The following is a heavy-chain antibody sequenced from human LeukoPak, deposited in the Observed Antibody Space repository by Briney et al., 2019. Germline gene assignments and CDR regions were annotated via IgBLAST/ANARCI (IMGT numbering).Heavy chain of an antibody. D-gene: IGHD3-16*01. Sequence: ASVKVSCKASGGTFSSYAISWVRQAPGQGLEWMGGIIPIFGTANYAQKFQGRVTITADESTSTAYMELSSLRSEDTAVYYCARDRPFTFGGVIGYWGQGTLVTVSS. J-gene: IGHJ4*02. CDR2: IIPIFGTA. CDR3: ARDRPFTFGGVIGY. CDR1: GGTFSSYA. V-gene: IGHV1-69*13.